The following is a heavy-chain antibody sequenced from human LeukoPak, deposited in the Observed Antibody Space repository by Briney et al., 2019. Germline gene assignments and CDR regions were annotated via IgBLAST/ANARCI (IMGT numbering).Heavy chain of an antibody. J-gene: IGHJ4*02. D-gene: IGHD6-6*01. CDR1: GFTFDDYA. V-gene: IGHV3-9*03. CDR2: ISWNSGSI. CDR3: AFSSSSSGGSFDY. Sequence: GGSLRLSCAASGFTFDDYAMHWVRQAPGKGLEWVSGISWNSGSIGYADSVKGRFTISRDNAQNSLYLQMNSLRAEDMALYYCAFSSSSSGGSFDYWGQGTLVTVSS.